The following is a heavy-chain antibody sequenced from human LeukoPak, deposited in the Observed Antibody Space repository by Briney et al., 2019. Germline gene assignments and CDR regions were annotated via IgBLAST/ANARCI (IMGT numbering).Heavy chain of an antibody. CDR1: GGSISSYY. V-gene: IGHV4-59*08. J-gene: IGHJ4*02. CDR3: AIGKWGYFDY. CDR2: IYYSGST. D-gene: IGHD7-27*01. Sequence: PSETLSLTCAVSGGSISSYYWSWIRQPPGKGLEWIGYIYYSGSTNYNPSLKSRVTISVDTSKNQFSLKLSSVTAADTAVYYCAIGKWGYFDYWGQGTLVTVSS.